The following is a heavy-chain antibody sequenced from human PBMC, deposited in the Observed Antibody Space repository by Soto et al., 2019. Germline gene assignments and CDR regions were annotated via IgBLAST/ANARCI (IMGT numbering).Heavy chain of an antibody. CDR2: SGSGGST. CDR1: GFTVSSNY. CDR3: ARELVVGPAEYFHH. V-gene: IGHV3-53*02. Sequence: EVQLVETGGGLIQPGGSLRLSCAASGFTVSSNYMSWVRQAPGKGLEWVSAISGSGGSTYYADSVKGRFTISRDNSKNTLYLQMSSLGAEDTAVYYCARELVVGPAEYFHHWGQGTLVTVSS. D-gene: IGHD3-22*01. J-gene: IGHJ1*01.